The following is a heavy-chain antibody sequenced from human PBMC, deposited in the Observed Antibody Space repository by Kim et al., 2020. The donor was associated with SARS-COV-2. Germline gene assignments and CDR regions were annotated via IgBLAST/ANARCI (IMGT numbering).Heavy chain of an antibody. V-gene: IGHV4-59*13. D-gene: IGHD6-19*01. Sequence: SETLSLTCTDSGGSISSYYWSWIRQPPGKGLEWIGYIYYSGSTNYNPSLKSRVTISVDTSKNQFSLKLSSVTAADTAVYYCARVKSGWYGEGNWFDPWGQGTLVTVSS. CDR2: IYYSGST. CDR3: ARVKSGWYGEGNWFDP. CDR1: GGSISSYY. J-gene: IGHJ5*02.